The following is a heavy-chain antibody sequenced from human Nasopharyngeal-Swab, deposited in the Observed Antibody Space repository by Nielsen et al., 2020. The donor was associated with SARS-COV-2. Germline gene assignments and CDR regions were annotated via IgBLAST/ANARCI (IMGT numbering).Heavy chain of an antibody. Sequence: GESLKISCSASGFTFSSYAMHWVRQAPGKGLEYVSAIGSNGGSTYYADSVKGRFTISRDNSKNTLYLQMSSLRAEDTAVYYCVKGGYGVYFDYWGQGTLVTVSS. D-gene: IGHD4-17*01. J-gene: IGHJ4*02. CDR3: VKGGYGVYFDY. CDR1: GFTFSSYA. V-gene: IGHV3-64D*06. CDR2: IGSNGGST.